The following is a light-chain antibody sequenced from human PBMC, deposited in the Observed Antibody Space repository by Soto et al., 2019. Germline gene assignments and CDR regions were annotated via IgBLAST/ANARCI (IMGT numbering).Light chain of an antibody. Sequence: EIVLTQSPATLSLSPGARATLSCRAGQSVSGNLAWYQQKPGQPPRILIYGASTRATGIPARFSGSGSGTECTLTIGSLQSEDVAVYYCQQYNNWPITFGQGTRLEI. V-gene: IGKV3-15*01. CDR3: QQYNNWPIT. J-gene: IGKJ5*01. CDR2: GAS. CDR1: QSVSGN.